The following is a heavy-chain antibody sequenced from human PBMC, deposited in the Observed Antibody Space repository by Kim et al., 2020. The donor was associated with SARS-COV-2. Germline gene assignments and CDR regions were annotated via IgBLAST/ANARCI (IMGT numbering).Heavy chain of an antibody. Sequence: SETLSLTCAVYGGSFSGYYWSWIRQPPGKGLEWIGEINHSGSTNYNPSLKSRVTISVDTSKNQFSLKLSSVTAADTAVYYCARGLLRWQRSHYGMDVWGQGTTVTVSS. CDR3: ARGLLRWQRSHYGMDV. CDR1: GGSFSGYY. D-gene: IGHD3-22*01. J-gene: IGHJ6*02. V-gene: IGHV4-34*01. CDR2: INHSGST.